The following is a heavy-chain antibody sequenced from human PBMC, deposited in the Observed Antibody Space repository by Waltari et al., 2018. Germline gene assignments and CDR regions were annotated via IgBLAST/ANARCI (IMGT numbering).Heavy chain of an antibody. J-gene: IGHJ3*02. Sequence: QVQLVQSGAEVRKPGSSVKVSCKASGGTFSSYAISGVRQAPGQGLEWMGRIIPIFGTANYAQKFQGRVTITADKSTSTAYMELSSLRSEDTAVYYCARTLYDDGDADAFDIWGQGTMVTVSS. CDR2: IIPIFGTA. V-gene: IGHV1-69*13. CDR3: ARTLYDDGDADAFDI. D-gene: IGHD2-2*02. CDR1: GGTFSSYA.